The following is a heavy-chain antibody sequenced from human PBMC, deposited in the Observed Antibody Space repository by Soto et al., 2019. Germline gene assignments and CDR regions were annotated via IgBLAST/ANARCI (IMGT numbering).Heavy chain of an antibody. Sequence: GGSLRLSCAASGFTFSSYGMHWVRQAPGKGLEWVAVISYDGSNKYYADSVKGRFTISRDNSKNTLYLQMNSLRAEDTAVYYCAKEPKDIVVVPAALPSYGMDVWRQGTTVTVSS. CDR3: AKEPKDIVVVPAALPSYGMDV. V-gene: IGHV3-30*18. CDR2: ISYDGSNK. J-gene: IGHJ6*02. D-gene: IGHD2-2*01. CDR1: GFTFSSYG.